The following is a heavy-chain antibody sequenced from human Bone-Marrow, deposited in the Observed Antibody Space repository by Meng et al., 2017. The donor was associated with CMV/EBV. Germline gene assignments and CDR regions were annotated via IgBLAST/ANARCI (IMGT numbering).Heavy chain of an antibody. J-gene: IGHJ6*02. V-gene: IGHV1-46*01. Sequence: ASVKVSCKASGYTFTSYYMHWVRQAPGQGLEWMGIINPSGGSTSYAQKFQGRVTMTRDTSISTAYMELSRLRSDDTAVYYCARDRDCSSTSCYSSVLAILYYYYYYGMDVWGQGTTVTVSS. CDR2: INPSGGST. D-gene: IGHD2-2*01. CDR3: ARDRDCSSTSCYSSVLAILYYYYYYGMDV. CDR1: GYTFTSYY.